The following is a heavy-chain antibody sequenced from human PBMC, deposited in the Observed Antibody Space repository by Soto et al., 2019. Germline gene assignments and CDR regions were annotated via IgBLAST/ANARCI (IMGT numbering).Heavy chain of an antibody. CDR3: ARGFTNCTNGVCYTGWDADP. CDR1: GGSFSGYY. V-gene: IGHV4-34*01. D-gene: IGHD2-8*01. Sequence: QVQLQQWGAGLLKPSETLSLTCAVYGGSFSGYYWNWIRQPPGKGLEWFGEINHSGSTNYNPSLKSRVTISVDTSKNQFSLKLSSVTAADAAVYYCARGFTNCTNGVCYTGWDADPWGQGTLVTVSS. J-gene: IGHJ5*02. CDR2: INHSGST.